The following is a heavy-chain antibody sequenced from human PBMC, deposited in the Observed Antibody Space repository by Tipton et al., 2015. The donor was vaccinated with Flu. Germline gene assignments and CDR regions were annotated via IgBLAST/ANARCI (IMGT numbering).Heavy chain of an antibody. D-gene: IGHD1-26*01. V-gene: IGHV3-23*01. CDR1: GFTFSNYA. Sequence: SLRLSCAASGFTFSNYAMTWVRQAPGKGLEWVSTIVGSGSNTYYVDSVKGRFTISRDNSKNALYLQMSSLRGDDTALYYCAKGQVEASPRLRFDYWGQGTLVTVSS. CDR3: AKGQVEASPRLRFDY. CDR2: IVGSGSNT. J-gene: IGHJ4*02.